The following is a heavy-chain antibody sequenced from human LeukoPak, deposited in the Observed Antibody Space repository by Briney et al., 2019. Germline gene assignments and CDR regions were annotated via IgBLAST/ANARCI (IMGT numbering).Heavy chain of an antibody. J-gene: IGHJ6*02. CDR1: GFIFSSYS. CDR3: AKAASSSWPSYYYGMDV. V-gene: IGHV3-23*01. Sequence: PGGSLSLSCAASGFIFSSYSMSWVRQAPGMGLEWVSVITGSGGNTYYADSVKGRFTISKDNSKNTVYLQMSSLRVDDTAVYYCAKAASSSWPSYYYGMDVWGQGTTVTVSS. CDR2: ITGSGGNT. D-gene: IGHD6-13*01.